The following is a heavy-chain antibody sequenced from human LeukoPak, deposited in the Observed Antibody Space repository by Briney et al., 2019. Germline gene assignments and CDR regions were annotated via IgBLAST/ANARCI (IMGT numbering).Heavy chain of an antibody. J-gene: IGHJ3*02. CDR3: ARERDDAFDI. Sequence: SVKVSFKASGGTFISYAISWVRQAPGQGLEWMGGIIPIFGTANYAQKFQGRVTITADKSTSTAYMELSSLRSEDTAVYYCARERDDAFDIWGQGTMVTVSS. V-gene: IGHV1-69*06. CDR1: GGTFISYA. CDR2: IIPIFGTA.